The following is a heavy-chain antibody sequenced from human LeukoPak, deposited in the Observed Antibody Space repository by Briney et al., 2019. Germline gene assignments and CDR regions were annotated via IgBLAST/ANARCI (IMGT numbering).Heavy chain of an antibody. Sequence: PGGSLRLSCAASGFTFSSYWMHWVRQAPGKGLVWVSHINGDGSTIRYVGSVEGRFTISRDNAKNTLYLQMNSLRAEDAAVYFCAKDRTGYNRPIDSWGRGTLVTVSS. V-gene: IGHV3-74*01. CDR2: INGDGSTI. CDR3: AKDRTGYNRPIDS. D-gene: IGHD6-13*01. CDR1: GFTFSSYW. J-gene: IGHJ4*02.